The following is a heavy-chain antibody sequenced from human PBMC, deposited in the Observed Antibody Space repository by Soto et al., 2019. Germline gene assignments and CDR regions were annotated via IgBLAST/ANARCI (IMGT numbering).Heavy chain of an antibody. J-gene: IGHJ5*02. CDR2: IGASGSST. D-gene: IGHD3-22*01. CDR3: AKVVDYDSTGYYSHLHH. V-gene: IGHV3-23*01. Sequence: PGGSLRLSCAASGFTFSSYALTWVRQAPGKGLEWVSVIGASGSSTFHADSVKGRFTISRDNSKNTLFLQMNSLRAEDTAVYYCAKVVDYDSTGYYSHLHHWGQGTLVTASS. CDR1: GFTFSSYA.